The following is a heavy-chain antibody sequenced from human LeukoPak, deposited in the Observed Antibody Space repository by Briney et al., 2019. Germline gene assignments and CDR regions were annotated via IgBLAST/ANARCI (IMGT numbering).Heavy chain of an antibody. Sequence: ASVKVSCKASGYTFTSYDINWVRQAPGQGLEWMGWISAYNANTNYAQKLQGRVTMTTDTSTSTAYMELRSLRSDDTAVYYCAREPLDSSGYYYGDYFDYWGQGTLVTVSS. CDR3: AREPLDSSGYYYGDYFDY. D-gene: IGHD3-22*01. CDR1: GYTFTSYD. J-gene: IGHJ4*02. V-gene: IGHV1-18*01. CDR2: ISAYNANT.